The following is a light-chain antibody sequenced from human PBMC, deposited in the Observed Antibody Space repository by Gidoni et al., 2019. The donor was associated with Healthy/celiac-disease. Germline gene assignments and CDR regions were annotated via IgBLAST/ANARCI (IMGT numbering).Light chain of an antibody. V-gene: IGKV3-20*01. CDR1: QSISSSQ. Sequence: EIVWTQSPGTLSLSPGQSATLPCRASQSISSSQLAWYQQKPGQAPRPLMYGASSRATGLPDRFSGSGSGTDFTLTISRLEPEDFAVYYCQHFGNFGGGTKVE. J-gene: IGKJ4*01. CDR3: QHFGN. CDR2: GAS.